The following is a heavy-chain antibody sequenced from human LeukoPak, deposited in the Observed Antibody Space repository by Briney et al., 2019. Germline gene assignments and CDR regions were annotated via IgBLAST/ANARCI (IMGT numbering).Heavy chain of an antibody. Sequence: SETLSLTCTLSGGSISSYYWSWIRQPPGKGLEWIGNIYYSGSTNYNPSLKSRVTISVDTSKNQFSLNLRSVTAADTAVFYCARGRFLLAYWGRGTLVTVSS. D-gene: IGHD3-3*02. J-gene: IGHJ4*02. CDR3: ARGRFLLAY. CDR1: GGSISSYY. V-gene: IGHV4-59*01. CDR2: IYYSGST.